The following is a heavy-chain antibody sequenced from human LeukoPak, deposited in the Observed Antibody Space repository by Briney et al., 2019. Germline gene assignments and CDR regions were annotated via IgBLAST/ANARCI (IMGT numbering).Heavy chain of an antibody. CDR3: ARREVGYCSSTSCYPFDY. Sequence: GASVRVSCKASGYTFTSYGSSWVRQAPGQGLEWMGWISAYNGNTNYAQKLQGRVTMTTGTSTSTAYMELRSLRSDDTAVYYCARREVGYCSSTSCYPFDYWGQGTLVTVSS. CDR1: GYTFTSYG. J-gene: IGHJ4*02. V-gene: IGHV1-18*01. D-gene: IGHD2-2*01. CDR2: ISAYNGNT.